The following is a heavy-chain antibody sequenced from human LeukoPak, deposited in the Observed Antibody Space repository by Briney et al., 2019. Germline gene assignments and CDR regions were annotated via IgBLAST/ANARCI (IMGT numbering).Heavy chain of an antibody. Sequence: PSETLSLTCTVSGASIRNYYWTWIRQPPGKGLEWIGYIYYSGSTNYNPSLKSRVTISVDTSKNQFSLKLSSVTAADTAVYYCARDSSSFAAFDYWGQGTLVTVSS. J-gene: IGHJ4*02. CDR1: GASIRNYY. CDR3: ARDSSSFAAFDY. V-gene: IGHV4-59*01. D-gene: IGHD6-6*01. CDR2: IYYSGST.